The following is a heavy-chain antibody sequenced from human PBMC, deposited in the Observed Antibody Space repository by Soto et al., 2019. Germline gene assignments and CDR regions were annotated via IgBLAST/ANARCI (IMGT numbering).Heavy chain of an antibody. CDR3: ARGRNYYDSSGSDY. Sequence: QVQLVQSGAEVKKPGASVKVSCKASGYTFTSYDINWVRQATGQGLEWMGWMNPNSGNTGYAQKFQGRVTMTRNTSISTAYRELSSLRSEETAVYYCARGRNYYDSSGSDYWGQGTLVTVSS. D-gene: IGHD3-22*01. CDR1: GYTFTSYD. J-gene: IGHJ4*02. V-gene: IGHV1-8*01. CDR2: MNPNSGNT.